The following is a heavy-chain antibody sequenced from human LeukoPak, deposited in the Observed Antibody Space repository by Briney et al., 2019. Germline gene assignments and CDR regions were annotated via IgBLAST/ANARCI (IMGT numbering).Heavy chain of an antibody. CDR3: ARTYYDSSGYYYPY. V-gene: IGHV4-59*01. Sequence: SETLSLTCTVSGGSNSSYYWSWIRQPPGKGLEWIGYIYYSGSTSYNPSLKSRVTISVDTSKNQFSLKLSSVTAADTAVYYCARTYYDSSGYYYPYWGQGTLVTVSS. CDR1: GGSNSSYY. D-gene: IGHD3-22*01. CDR2: IYYSGST. J-gene: IGHJ4*02.